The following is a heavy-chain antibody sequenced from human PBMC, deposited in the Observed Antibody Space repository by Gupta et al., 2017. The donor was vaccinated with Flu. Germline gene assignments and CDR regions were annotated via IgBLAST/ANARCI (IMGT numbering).Heavy chain of an antibody. CDR1: GFTFSFYA. D-gene: IGHD3-3*01. CDR2: ISHDGKFQ. V-gene: IGHV3-30*18. CDR3: VKDQRQTWSFDY. Sequence: QVHLIESGGGVVHPGTSLRLSCGASGFTFSFYAMHWVRQAPGRGLGWLANISHDGKFQFYAEYVKGRFTISRDNSKNTLDLQMDNLRPEDTAGYYCVKDQRQTWSFDYWGQGTLVTASS. J-gene: IGHJ4*02.